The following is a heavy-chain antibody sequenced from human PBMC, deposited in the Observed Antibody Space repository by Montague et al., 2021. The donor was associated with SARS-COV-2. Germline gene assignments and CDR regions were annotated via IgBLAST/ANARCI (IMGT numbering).Heavy chain of an antibody. CDR3: AGERDYRRNFDF. J-gene: IGHJ4*02. V-gene: IGHV4-59*13. CDR1: GGSISSYY. D-gene: IGHD4-17*01. CDR2: IYKNENS. Sequence: SETLSLTCTVSGGSISSYYWSWIRQTQGKGLEWISYIYKNENSNYNPSLQSRVAISLDTSRSQIYLNMTSVTAADTAMYFCAGERDYRRNFDFWGQGTLVTVSS.